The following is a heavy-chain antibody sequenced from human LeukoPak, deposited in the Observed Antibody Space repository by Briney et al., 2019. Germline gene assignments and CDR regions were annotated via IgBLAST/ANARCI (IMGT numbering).Heavy chain of an antibody. J-gene: IGHJ4*02. V-gene: IGHV3-33*01. CDR2: IWYDGSNK. Sequence: GGSLRLSCAASGFTFSSYGMHWVRQAPGKGLEWVAVIWYDGSNKYYTDSVKGRLTISRDNSKNTLYLQMNSLRAEDTAIYYCAREGPRGNSQFDYWGQGTLVTVSS. D-gene: IGHD2/OR15-2a*01. CDR1: GFTFSSYG. CDR3: AREGPRGNSQFDY.